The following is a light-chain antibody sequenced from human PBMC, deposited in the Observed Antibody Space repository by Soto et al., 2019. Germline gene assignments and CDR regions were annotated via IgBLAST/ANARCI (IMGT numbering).Light chain of an antibody. V-gene: IGKV1-39*01. J-gene: IGKJ2*01. CDR1: QTISNF. CDR3: QQTYSTPYT. CDR2: GAS. Sequence: DIQMTQSPYSLSASVGDRITITCRESQTISNFLNWYHQRPGNAPKLLIFGASSLQSGVPSKFTGSGSGTDFTLTISDLQPEDFATYYCQQTYSTPYTFGQGTNLDIK.